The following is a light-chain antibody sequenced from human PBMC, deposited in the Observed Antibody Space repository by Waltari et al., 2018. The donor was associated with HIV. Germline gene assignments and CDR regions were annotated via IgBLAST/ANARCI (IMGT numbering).Light chain of an antibody. Sequence: QSALTQPASVSGSPGQSITISCTGTSSDVGSYNLVSWYQQHPGKAPKLMIYEVSKRPSGVSNRFSGSKSGNTASLTISGLQAEDEADYYCCSYAGSSTYVVGTGTKVTVL. CDR1: SSDVGSYNL. V-gene: IGLV2-23*02. J-gene: IGLJ1*01. CDR3: CSYAGSSTYV. CDR2: EVS.